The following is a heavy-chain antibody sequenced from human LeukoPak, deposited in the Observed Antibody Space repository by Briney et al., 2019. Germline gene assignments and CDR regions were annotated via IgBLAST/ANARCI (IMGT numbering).Heavy chain of an antibody. CDR3: AELGITMIGGV. CDR2: ISYDGSNK. Sequence: GGSLRLSCAASGFTFNSYAMHWVRQAPGKGLEWVAVISYDGSNKYYADSVKGRFTISRDNSKNTVYLQMISLRAEDTAIYYCAELGITMIGGVWGKGTTVTISS. D-gene: IGHD3-10*02. V-gene: IGHV3-30*04. J-gene: IGHJ6*04. CDR1: GFTFNSYA.